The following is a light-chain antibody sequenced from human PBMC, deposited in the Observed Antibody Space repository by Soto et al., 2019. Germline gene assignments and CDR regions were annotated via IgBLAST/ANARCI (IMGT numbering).Light chain of an antibody. CDR2: AAS. J-gene: IGKJ3*01. Sequence: DIQMTQSPSSLSSSVGDRVTITFRASQGINNYLAWYQQKPGKVPKLLIYAASTLQSGVSSRFSGSGSGTDFTLTISSLQPEDVATYYCQKYNSAPFTVGTGTKVD. CDR1: QGINNY. CDR3: QKYNSAPFT. V-gene: IGKV1-27*01.